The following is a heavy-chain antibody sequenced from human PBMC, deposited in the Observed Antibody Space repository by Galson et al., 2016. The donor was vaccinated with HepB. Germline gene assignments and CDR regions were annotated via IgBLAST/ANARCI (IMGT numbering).Heavy chain of an antibody. Sequence: SLRLSCAASGFTFSSHAMHWVRQAPGKGLEWVSDISSSGSDTNYADSVKGRFTISRDNAKKSLYLEMNSLRAEDTAVYYCARFPIFGVVIDWGQGTPVTVSS. CDR3: ARFPIFGVVID. J-gene: IGHJ4*02. D-gene: IGHD3-3*01. CDR2: ISSSGSDT. CDR1: GFTFSSHA. V-gene: IGHV3-21*05.